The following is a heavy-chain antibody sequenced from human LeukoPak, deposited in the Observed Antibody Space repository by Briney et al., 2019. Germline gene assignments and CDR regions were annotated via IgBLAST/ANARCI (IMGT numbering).Heavy chain of an antibody. Sequence: SETLSLTCTVSGGSISSGSYYWSWIRQPAGKGLEWIGRIYTSGSTNYNPSLKSRVTISVDTSKNQFSLKLSSVTAADTAVYYCARVQAYDYYYYYMDVWGKGTTVTISS. CDR2: IYTSGST. D-gene: IGHD2-8*01. V-gene: IGHV4-61*02. CDR1: GGSISSGSYY. J-gene: IGHJ6*03. CDR3: ARVQAYDYYYYYMDV.